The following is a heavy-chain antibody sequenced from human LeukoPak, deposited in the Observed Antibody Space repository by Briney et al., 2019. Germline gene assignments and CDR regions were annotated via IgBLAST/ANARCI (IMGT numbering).Heavy chain of an antibody. CDR3: ARDRDYYGSPERGYYFDY. D-gene: IGHD3-10*01. Sequence: GRSLRLSCAASGYTFTGYYMHWVRQAPGQGLEWMGWINPNSGGTNYAQKFQGRVTMTRDTSISTAYMELSRLRSDDTAVYYCARDRDYYGSPERGYYFDYWGQGTLVTVSS. CDR1: GYTFTGYY. CDR2: INPNSGGT. J-gene: IGHJ4*02. V-gene: IGHV1-2*02.